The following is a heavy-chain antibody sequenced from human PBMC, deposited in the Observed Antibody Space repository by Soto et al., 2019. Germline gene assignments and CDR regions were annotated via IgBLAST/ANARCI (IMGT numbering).Heavy chain of an antibody. CDR1: GGSISSSGYY. CDR3: ETINELVAAEGRPDY. Sequence: QLQLQESGPGLVKSSETLSLTCTVSGGSISSSGYYWAWIRQPPGKGLEWMGNVYYSGSTYYNPSLKSGVTISINTCKNQFSLIMSSVTAADTAVYYSETINELVAAEGRPDYWGQGTLVTVSS. D-gene: IGHD2-15*01. J-gene: IGHJ4*02. CDR2: VYYSGST. V-gene: IGHV4-39*01.